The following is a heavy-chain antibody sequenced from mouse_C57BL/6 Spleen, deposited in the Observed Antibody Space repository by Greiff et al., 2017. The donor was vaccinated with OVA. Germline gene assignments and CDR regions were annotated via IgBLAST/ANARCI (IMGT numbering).Heavy chain of an antibody. Sequence: QVQLKESGAELARPGASVKLSCKASGYTFTSYGISWVKQRTGQGLEWIGEIYPRSGNTYYNEKFKGKATLTADKSSSTAYMELRSLTSEDSAVYFCARLDYYGSSYLHWYFDVGGTGTTVTVSS. J-gene: IGHJ1*03. V-gene: IGHV1-81*01. CDR1: GYTFTSYG. CDR3: ARLDYYGSSYLHWYFDV. D-gene: IGHD1-1*01. CDR2: IYPRSGNT.